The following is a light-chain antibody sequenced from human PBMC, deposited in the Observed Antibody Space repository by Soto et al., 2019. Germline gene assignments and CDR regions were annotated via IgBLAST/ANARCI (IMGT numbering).Light chain of an antibody. CDR2: AAS. Sequence: DIQMTQSPSSLSASVRDRVTITCRASQSISIYLNWYQQKPGKAPKLLIYAASSLQSGVPSRFSGSGSGTDFTLTISSLQPEDFATYYCQQSYSTLWTFGQGTKVDIK. J-gene: IGKJ1*01. CDR3: QQSYSTLWT. V-gene: IGKV1-39*01. CDR1: QSISIY.